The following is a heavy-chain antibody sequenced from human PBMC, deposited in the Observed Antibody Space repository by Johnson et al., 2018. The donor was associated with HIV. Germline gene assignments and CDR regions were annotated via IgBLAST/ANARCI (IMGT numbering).Heavy chain of an antibody. CDR2: IGYDGSNK. D-gene: IGHD5-18*01. CDR1: GFTFSTHG. V-gene: IGHV3-30*02. J-gene: IGHJ3*02. CDR3: PRETNSAMAGDAFDI. Sequence: QVQLVESGGGVVQPGGSLRLSCAASGFTFSTHGMNWVRQAPGRGLDWVAFIGYDGSNKYYADSVKGRFTISRDNSKNTLYLEMNSLRAEDTAVYYCPRETNSAMAGDAFDIWGQGTMVTVSS.